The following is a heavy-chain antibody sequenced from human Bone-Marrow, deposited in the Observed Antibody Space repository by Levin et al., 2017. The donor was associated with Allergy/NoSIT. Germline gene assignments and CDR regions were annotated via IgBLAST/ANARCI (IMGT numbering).Heavy chain of an antibody. J-gene: IGHJ3*02. CDR1: GFSFNYAW. CDR3: AKVREGSQWSLDI. CDR2: ITTKIDGGT. Sequence: PGESLKISCAASGFSFNYAWMNWVRQAPGKGLEWVGRITTKIDGGTEYAAPVKGRFTTSRDESKNTLYLQMNNLKTEDTAVYYCAKVREGSQWSLDIWGQGTMVTVSS. V-gene: IGHV3-15*01. D-gene: IGHD3-3*01.